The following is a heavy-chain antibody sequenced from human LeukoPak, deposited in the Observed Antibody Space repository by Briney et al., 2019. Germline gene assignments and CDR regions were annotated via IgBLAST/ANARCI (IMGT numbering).Heavy chain of an antibody. Sequence: SETLSLTCAVYGGSFSGYYWSWLRQPPGKGLEWIGSIYYSGSTYYNPSLKSRVTISVDTSKNQFFLNLSSVTAADTAVYYCARDLYGSGSYYEPYNWFDPWGQGTLVTVSS. CDR1: GGSFSGYY. V-gene: IGHV4-34*01. CDR3: ARDLYGSGSYYEPYNWFDP. CDR2: IYYSGST. J-gene: IGHJ5*02. D-gene: IGHD3-10*01.